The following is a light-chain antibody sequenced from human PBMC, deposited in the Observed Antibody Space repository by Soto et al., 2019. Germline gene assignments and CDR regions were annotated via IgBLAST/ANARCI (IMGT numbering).Light chain of an antibody. CDR3: GSWDTSLSGII. CDR1: SFNIGDNY. V-gene: IGLV1-51*01. J-gene: IGLJ2*01. CDR2: DNN. Sequence: QSVLTQPPSVSAAPGQKVTISCSGGSFNIGDNYVSWYKQLPGTAPKLLIYDNNKRPSGIPDRFSGSKSGTSATLDISGLQTGDEADYYCGSWDTSLSGIIFGGGTQLTVL.